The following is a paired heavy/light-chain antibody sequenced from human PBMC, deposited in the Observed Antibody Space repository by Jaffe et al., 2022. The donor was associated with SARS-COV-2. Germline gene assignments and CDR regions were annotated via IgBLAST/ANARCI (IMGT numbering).Light chain of an antibody. J-gene: IGKJ5*01. Sequence: DIQMTQSPSSLSASVGDRVTITCRASQDINIYLAWFQQQPGKAPKSLIYAASILQSGVPSKFSGSGSGTDFTLTISSLQPEDFATYYCHQYNSYPITFGQGTRLEIK. CDR3: HQYNSYPIT. V-gene: IGKV1-16*02. CDR1: QDINIY. CDR2: AAS.
Heavy chain of an antibody. CDR3: ALDLSGARDY. V-gene: IGHV3-74*01. D-gene: IGHD1-26*01. CDR2: MNEDGRVT. J-gene: IGHJ4*02. CDR1: GFTFSRYW. Sequence: EVQLVESGGGLVQPGGSLRLSCVASGFTFSRYWMHWVRQVPGKGPVWVSRMNEDGRVTDYADFVKGRFTISRDNAKNTLYLHMNSLTVEDTAAYFCALDLSGARDYWGQGALVTVSS.